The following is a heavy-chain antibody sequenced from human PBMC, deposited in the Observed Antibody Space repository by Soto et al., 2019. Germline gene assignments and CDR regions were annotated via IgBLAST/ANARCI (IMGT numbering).Heavy chain of an antibody. V-gene: IGHV3-23*01. CDR3: AKGNGRITIVRGPADYYGMDV. Sequence: PGGSLRLSCAASGFTFSSYAMSWVRQAPGKGLEWVSAISGSGGSTYYADSVKGRFTISRDNSKNTLYLQMNSLRAEDTAVYYCAKGNGRITIVRGPADYYGMDVWGQGTTVTVSS. CDR2: ISGSGGST. J-gene: IGHJ6*02. D-gene: IGHD3-10*01. CDR1: GFTFSSYA.